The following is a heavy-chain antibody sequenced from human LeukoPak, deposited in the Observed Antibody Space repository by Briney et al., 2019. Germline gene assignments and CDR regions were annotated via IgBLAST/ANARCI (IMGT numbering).Heavy chain of an antibody. CDR1: GFTFSSYA. D-gene: IGHD5-24*01. Sequence: QSGGSLRLSCAASGFTFSSYAMSWVRQAPGKGLEWVSAIRGSGGSTCYADSVKGRFTISRDNSKNTLYLQMNSLRAEDTAVYYCAKKARWLQLSAFDYWGQGTLVTVSS. V-gene: IGHV3-23*01. CDR2: IRGSGGST. CDR3: AKKARWLQLSAFDY. J-gene: IGHJ4*02.